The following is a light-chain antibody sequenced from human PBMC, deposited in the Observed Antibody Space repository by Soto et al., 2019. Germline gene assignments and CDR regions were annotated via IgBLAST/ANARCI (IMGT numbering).Light chain of an antibody. CDR1: SSDVGGYNY. CDR3: SSYTSSTTHVV. Sequence: QSALTQPASVSGSPGQSITISCTGTSSDVGGYNYVSWYQHHPGKVPKLIIYEVSDRPSGVSNRFSGSKSGNTASLTISGLQAEDEADYYCSSYTSSTTHVVFGGGTKLTVL. CDR2: EVS. V-gene: IGLV2-14*01. J-gene: IGLJ2*01.